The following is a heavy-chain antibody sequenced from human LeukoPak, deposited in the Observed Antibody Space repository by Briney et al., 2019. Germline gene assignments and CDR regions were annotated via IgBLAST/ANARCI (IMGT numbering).Heavy chain of an antibody. D-gene: IGHD3-10*01. J-gene: IGHJ6*03. CDR2: ISPNSGGT. CDR3: ARALPPYMVRGVITEYYMDV. Sequence: ASVKVSCKASGYTFTGYYMHWVRQAPGQGLEWMGWISPNSGGTNYAQKFQGRVTMTRDTSISTAYMELSRLRSDDTAVYYCARALPPYMVRGVITEYYMDVWGKGTTVTVSS. V-gene: IGHV1-2*02. CDR1: GYTFTGYY.